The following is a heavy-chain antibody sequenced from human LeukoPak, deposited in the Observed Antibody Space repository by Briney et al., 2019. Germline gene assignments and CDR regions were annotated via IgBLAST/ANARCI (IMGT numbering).Heavy chain of an antibody. CDR3: ARAPYSSTPYYYGVEL. Sequence: SQTLSLTCTVSGGSISSGSYYWSWIRQPAGKGLEWIGRIYTSGSTNYNPSLKSRVTISVDTSKNQFSLKLSSVTAADTAVYYCARAPYSSTPYYYGVELWGQGTTVTVSS. D-gene: IGHD6-19*01. V-gene: IGHV4-61*02. CDR2: IYTSGST. J-gene: IGHJ6*02. CDR1: GGSISSGSYY.